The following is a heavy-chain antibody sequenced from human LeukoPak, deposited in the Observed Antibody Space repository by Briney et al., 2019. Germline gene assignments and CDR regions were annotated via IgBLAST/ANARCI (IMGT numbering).Heavy chain of an antibody. CDR3: ARRFSAAAGIGY. CDR2: IYYSGST. Sequence: SETLSLTCTVSGGSISSSSYYWGWIRQPPGKGLERLGSIYYSGSTYYNPSLKSRVTISVDTSKNQFSLKLSSVTAADTAVYYCARRFSAAAGIGYWGQGTLVTVSS. CDR1: GGSISSSSYY. D-gene: IGHD6-13*01. V-gene: IGHV4-39*01. J-gene: IGHJ4*02.